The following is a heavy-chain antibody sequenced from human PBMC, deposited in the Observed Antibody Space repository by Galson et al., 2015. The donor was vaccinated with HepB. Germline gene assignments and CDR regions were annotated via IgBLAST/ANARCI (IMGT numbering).Heavy chain of an antibody. D-gene: IGHD4-11*01. Sequence: SLRLSCAASGFTFSSYAMHWVRQAPGKGLEWVAVISYDGSNKYYADSVKGRFTISRDNSKNTLYLQMNSLRAEDTAVYYCARGFQDDYPGDYFDYWGQGTLVTVSS. V-gene: IGHV3-30*04. CDR2: ISYDGSNK. J-gene: IGHJ4*02. CDR1: GFTFSSYA. CDR3: ARGFQDDYPGDYFDY.